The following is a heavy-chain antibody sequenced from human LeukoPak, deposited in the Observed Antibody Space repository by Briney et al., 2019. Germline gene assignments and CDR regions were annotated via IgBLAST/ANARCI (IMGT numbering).Heavy chain of an antibody. CDR3: ARETSARGVSTH. J-gene: IGHJ4*02. D-gene: IGHD3-10*01. V-gene: IGHV3-7*03. Sequence: GGSLRLSCAASGFTFRSYWMNWVRQAPGKGLEWVANIKEDGSEEYYVDSVKDRFTISKDNTKNSLYLQMNSLRAEDTAFYYCARETSARGVSTHWGQGTLVTVSS. CDR1: GFTFRSYW. CDR2: IKEDGSEE.